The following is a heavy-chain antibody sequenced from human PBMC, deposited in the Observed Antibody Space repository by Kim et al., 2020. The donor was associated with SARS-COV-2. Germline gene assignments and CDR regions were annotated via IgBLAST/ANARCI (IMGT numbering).Heavy chain of an antibody. V-gene: IGHV4-59*01. Sequence: SETLSLTCTVSGGSISSYYWSWIRQPPGKGLEWIGYIYYSGSTNYNPALKRRVTISVYTSKNQFSLKLISVTAADTAVYYCARDHREWLQNTAKWYFDLCGGGSLVTVSS. J-gene: IGHJ2*01. CDR1: GGSISSYY. D-gene: IGHD3-3*01. CDR2: IYYSGST. CDR3: ARDHREWLQNTAKWYFDL.